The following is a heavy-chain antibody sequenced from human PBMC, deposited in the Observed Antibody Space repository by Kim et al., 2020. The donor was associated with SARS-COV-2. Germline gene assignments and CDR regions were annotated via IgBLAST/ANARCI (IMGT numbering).Heavy chain of an antibody. J-gene: IGHJ5*02. V-gene: IGHV4-59*01. Sequence: PSLRSRVTIAVDTSKNQFSLKLSSVTAADTAVYYCARDRRDGYNYGWFDPWGQGTLVTVSS. D-gene: IGHD5-12*01. CDR3: ARDRRDGYNYGWFDP.